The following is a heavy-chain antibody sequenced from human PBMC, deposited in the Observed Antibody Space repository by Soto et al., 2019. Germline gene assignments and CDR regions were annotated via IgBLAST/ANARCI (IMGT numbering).Heavy chain of an antibody. CDR1: GYTFTSYA. CDR3: ARDAKWDPRGVEPKQDDYFDY. J-gene: IGHJ4*02. V-gene: IGHV1-3*04. CDR2: VDTGNGNT. Sequence: ASVKVSCKASGYTFTSYAIHWVRQAPGQSLEWMGWVDTGNGNTKYSQKFQGRVTITRDTYANTADMELSSLRSEDTAVYYCARDAKWDPRGVEPKQDDYFDYWGQGTLVTVSS. D-gene: IGHD1-26*01.